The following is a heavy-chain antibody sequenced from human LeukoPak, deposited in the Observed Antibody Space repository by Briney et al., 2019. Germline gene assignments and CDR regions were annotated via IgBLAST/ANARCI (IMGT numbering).Heavy chain of an antibody. J-gene: IGHJ4*02. V-gene: IGHV3-23*01. CDR2: ISGSGGST. CDR1: GLTFSSYA. D-gene: IGHD4-17*01. Sequence: GGSLRLSCAAFGLTFSSYAMKWVRQAPGKGLEWVSAISGSGGSTYYADSVKGRFTISRDNSKNTLYLQMNSLRAEGTAVYYCAKGPMTTVTTVFDYWGQGTLVTVSS. CDR3: AKGPMTTVTTVFDY.